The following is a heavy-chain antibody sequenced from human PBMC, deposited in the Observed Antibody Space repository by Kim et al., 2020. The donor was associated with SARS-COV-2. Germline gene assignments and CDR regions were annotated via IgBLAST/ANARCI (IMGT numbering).Heavy chain of an antibody. CDR3: VSGAVDGNDAFDI. J-gene: IGHJ3*02. CDR2: ISYDGSIQ. V-gene: IGHV3-30*03. CDR1: GFLLSRFG. D-gene: IGHD6-19*01. Sequence: GGSLRLSCVASGFLLSRFGIHWVRQAPGKGLEWVITISYDGSIQYYGDSVKGRFTISRDNSKNKVFLQMNNLRDEDTAVYYCVSGAVDGNDAFDIWGQGTIVIVST.